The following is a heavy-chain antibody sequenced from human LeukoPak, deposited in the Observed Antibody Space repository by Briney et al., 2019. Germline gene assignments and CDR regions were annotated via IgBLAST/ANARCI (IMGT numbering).Heavy chain of an antibody. V-gene: IGHV3-23*01. D-gene: IGHD6-19*01. CDR2: ISGSGGST. Sequence: GGSLRLSCEASGFTFSSYTMNWVRQAPGKGLEWVSAISGSGGSTYYADSVKGRFTISRDNSKNTLYLQMNGLRAEDTAVYYCAKAQQWLVPYYFDYWGQGTLVTVSS. J-gene: IGHJ4*02. CDR3: AKAQQWLVPYYFDY. CDR1: GFTFSSYT.